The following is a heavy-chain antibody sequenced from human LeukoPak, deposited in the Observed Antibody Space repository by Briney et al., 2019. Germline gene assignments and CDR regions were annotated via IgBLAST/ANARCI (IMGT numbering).Heavy chain of an antibody. CDR3: AKVSEWDYYDSSGYPDSQFDY. CDR2: ISGSGGST. D-gene: IGHD3-22*01. J-gene: IGHJ4*02. CDR1: GFTFSSYA. V-gene: IGHV3-23*01. Sequence: XASLRLSCAASGFTFSSYAMSWVRQAPGKGMEWVSAISGSGGSTYYADSVKGGFTISRDNSKNTLYLQMNSLRAEDTAVYYCAKVSEWDYYDSSGYPDSQFDYWGQGTLVTVSS.